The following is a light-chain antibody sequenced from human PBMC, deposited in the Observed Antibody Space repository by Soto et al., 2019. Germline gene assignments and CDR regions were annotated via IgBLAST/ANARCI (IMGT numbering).Light chain of an antibody. CDR2: EVS. J-gene: IGLJ1*01. V-gene: IGLV2-8*01. CDR3: SSYGGSRV. Sequence: QSALTQPPSASGSPGQSVTISCTGTSSDVGAYNYVSWYQQHPGKAPKLMIYEVSKRPSGVPDRFSGSKSGNTASLTVSGLQAGDEADYYCSSYGGSRVFGTGTKVTVL. CDR1: SSDVGAYNY.